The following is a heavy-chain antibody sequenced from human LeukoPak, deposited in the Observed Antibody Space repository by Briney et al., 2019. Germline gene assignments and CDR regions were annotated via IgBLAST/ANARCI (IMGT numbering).Heavy chain of an antibody. CDR2: IYTSGST. Sequence: SETLSLTCTVSGGSISSYYWSWIRQPAGKGLEWIGRIYTSGSTNYNPSLKSRVTMSVDTSKNQFSLKLSSVTAADTAVYYCARSLWSGYYSNWFDPWGQGTLVIVSS. D-gene: IGHD3-3*01. V-gene: IGHV4-4*07. J-gene: IGHJ5*02. CDR1: GGSISSYY. CDR3: ARSLWSGYYSNWFDP.